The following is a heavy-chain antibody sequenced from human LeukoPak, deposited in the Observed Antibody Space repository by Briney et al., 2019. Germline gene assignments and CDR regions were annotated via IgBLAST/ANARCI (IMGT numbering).Heavy chain of an antibody. V-gene: IGHV3-9*01. CDR3: AREYSGSYFRH. J-gene: IGHJ1*01. CDR1: GFTFDDYA. CDR2: ISWNSGSI. Sequence: GGSLRLSCAASGFTFDDYAMHWVRQAPGKGLEWVSGISWNSGSIGYADSVKGRFTISRDNSKNTLYLQMNSLRAEDTAVYYCAREYSGSYFRHWGQGTLVTVSS. D-gene: IGHD1-26*01.